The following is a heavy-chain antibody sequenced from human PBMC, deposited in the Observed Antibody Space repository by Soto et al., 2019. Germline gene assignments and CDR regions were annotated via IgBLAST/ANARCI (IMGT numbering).Heavy chain of an antibody. D-gene: IGHD3-16*01. Sequence: GGSLRLSCAASGFTFSSFAMHWVRQAPGRGLEWVSCITGRDTFYADSVKGRFTISRDNAKNTLYLQMSSLRAEDTAVYYCAKDRREGGNSAFYFDFWGQGAQVTVSS. CDR3: AKDRREGGNSAFYFDF. V-gene: IGHV3-21*04. J-gene: IGHJ5*01. CDR1: GFTFSSFA. CDR2: ITGRDTF.